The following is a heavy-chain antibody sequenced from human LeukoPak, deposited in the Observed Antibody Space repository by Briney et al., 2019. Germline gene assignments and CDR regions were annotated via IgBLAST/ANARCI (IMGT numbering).Heavy chain of an antibody. Sequence: SVKVSCKASGGTFSNYAITWVRQTPGQGLELIGTVIPILLTPRYAPKFQDRVTITADKATTTVYLDLNSLTSEDTAVYYCATPDYGGGGHHRQFAYWGQGTLITVSS. CDR1: GGTFSNYA. CDR3: ATPDYGGGGHHRQFAY. J-gene: IGHJ4*02. D-gene: IGHD4-17*01. V-gene: IGHV1-69*06. CDR2: VIPILLTP.